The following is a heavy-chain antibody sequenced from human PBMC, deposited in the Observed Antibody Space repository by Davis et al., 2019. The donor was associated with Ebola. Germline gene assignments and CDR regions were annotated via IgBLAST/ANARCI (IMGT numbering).Heavy chain of an antibody. Sequence: SGPTLVKPPETLTLTCTVSGFSLSNARMGVSWIRQPPGKALEWLAHIFSNDEKSYSTSLKSRLTISKDTSKSQVVLTMTNMDPVDTATYYCARGIAVAGTDWFDPWGQGTLVTVSS. CDR3: ARGIAVAGTDWFDP. V-gene: IGHV2-26*01. CDR1: GFSLSNARMG. CDR2: IFSNDEK. D-gene: IGHD6-19*01. J-gene: IGHJ5*02.